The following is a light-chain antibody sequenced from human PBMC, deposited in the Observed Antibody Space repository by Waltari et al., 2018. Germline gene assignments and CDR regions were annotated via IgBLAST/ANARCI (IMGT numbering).Light chain of an antibody. CDR2: DFS. Sequence: QSALTQPASVSGSPGQSITISCTGPSSDVGGYNYVSWYQQHPGKAPKLMIYDFSKRPSGVSNRFSGSKSGNTASLTISGLQAEDEADYYCSSYTSSSTLVFGGGTKLTVL. V-gene: IGLV2-14*01. CDR1: SSDVGGYNY. J-gene: IGLJ2*01. CDR3: SSYTSSSTLV.